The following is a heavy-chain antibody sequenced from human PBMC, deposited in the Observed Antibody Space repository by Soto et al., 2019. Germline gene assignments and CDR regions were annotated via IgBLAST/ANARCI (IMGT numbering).Heavy chain of an antibody. CDR3: ARRRELIVGSCLGF. Sequence: SETLSLGFTVYGGSFSGDYWSWIRQPPGKGLEWIGAINHSGSTNHNPHLKSRVTISVDTAKKQFSLKLSAVTAAETAVYYCARRRELIVGSCLGFWGQGNTV. CDR2: INHSGST. J-gene: IGHJ6*02. CDR1: GGSFSGDY. V-gene: IGHV4-34*01. D-gene: IGHD2-8*01.